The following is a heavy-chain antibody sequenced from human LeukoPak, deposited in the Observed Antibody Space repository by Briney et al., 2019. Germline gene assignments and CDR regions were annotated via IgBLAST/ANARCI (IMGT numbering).Heavy chain of an antibody. CDR2: SALEDGET. CDR3: ATAYGGNLVDF. V-gene: IGHV1-24*01. CDR1: GYTLTDLS. Sequence: ASVKVSCKVSGYTLTDLSMHWVRQAPGKGLEWVGSSALEDGETIYAQKFQGRVTMAEDTSTDTAYMEVSSLRSDDTAVYFCATAYGGNLVDFWGQGTLVTVSS. J-gene: IGHJ4*02. D-gene: IGHD1-26*01.